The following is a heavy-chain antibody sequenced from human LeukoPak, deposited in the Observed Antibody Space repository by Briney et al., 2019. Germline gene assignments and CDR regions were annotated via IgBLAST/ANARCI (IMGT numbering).Heavy chain of an antibody. Sequence: SVKVSCKASGGTFSSYAISWVRQAPGQGLEWMGGIDPIFGTANYAQKFQGRVTITADESTSTAYMELSSLRFEDTAVYYCTRSKALRLDDIYYWGQGTLVTVSS. D-gene: IGHD3-9*01. CDR3: TRSKALRLDDIYY. J-gene: IGHJ4*02. V-gene: IGHV1-69*13. CDR1: GGTFSSYA. CDR2: IDPIFGTA.